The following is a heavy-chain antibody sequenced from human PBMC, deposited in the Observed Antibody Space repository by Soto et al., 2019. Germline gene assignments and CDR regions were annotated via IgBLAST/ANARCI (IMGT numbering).Heavy chain of an antibody. D-gene: IGHD6-19*01. V-gene: IGHV1-3*01. CDR1: GYTFTSYA. J-gene: IGHJ4*02. CDR3: ARDSSGWYKDFDY. Sequence: ASVKVSCKASGYTFTSYAMHWVRQAPGQRLEWMGWINAGNGNTKYSQKFQGRVTITGDTSASTAYMELSSLRSEDTAVYYCARDSSGWYKDFDYWGQGTLVTVSS. CDR2: INAGNGNT.